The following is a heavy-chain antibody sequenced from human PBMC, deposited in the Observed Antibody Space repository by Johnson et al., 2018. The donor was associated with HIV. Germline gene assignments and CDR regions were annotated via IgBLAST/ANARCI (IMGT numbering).Heavy chain of an antibody. Sequence: VQLVESGGGLVQPGGSLRLSCAASGFTFGSYWMSWVRQAPGKGLEWVANIKQDETEKHYVDSVRGRFTISRDNAKNSLSLQMNSLGGEDTAVYYCSRATSGWSLGGAFDIWGQGTMVTVSS. D-gene: IGHD6-19*01. V-gene: IGHV3-7*03. CDR1: GFTFGSYW. CDR2: IKQDETEK. CDR3: SRATSGWSLGGAFDI. J-gene: IGHJ3*02.